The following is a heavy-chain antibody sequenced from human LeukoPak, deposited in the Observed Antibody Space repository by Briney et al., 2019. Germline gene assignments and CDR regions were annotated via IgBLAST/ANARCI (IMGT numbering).Heavy chain of an antibody. J-gene: IGHJ6*03. CDR1: GYSISSGYY. V-gene: IGHV4-38-2*02. D-gene: IGHD5/OR15-5a*01. CDR2: IYHSGST. CDR3: ARGSWSTLFYYYIDV. Sequence: SETLPLTCTVSGYSISSGYYWGWIWQPPGKGLEWIGSIYHSGSTYYNPSLKSRVTISVDTSKNQFSLKLSSVTAADTAVYYCARGSWSTLFYYYIDVWGKGTTVTVSS.